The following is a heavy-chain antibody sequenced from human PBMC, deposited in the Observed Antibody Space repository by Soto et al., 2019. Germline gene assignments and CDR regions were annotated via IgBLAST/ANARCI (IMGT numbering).Heavy chain of an antibody. D-gene: IGHD4-17*01. CDR3: AREVEYGDFSAALLD. J-gene: IGHJ4*02. CDR1: GGTFSSHS. CDR2: IITLFGTS. Sequence: VQLMQSGAEVKKPGSSVKVSCKASGGTFSSHSINWVRQAPGQGLEWMGGIITLFGTSNYAQNFQGRVTITAHQSTSTAYMELNSLTSDDTAVYYCAREVEYGDFSAALLDWGQGTLVTVTS. V-gene: IGHV1-69*01.